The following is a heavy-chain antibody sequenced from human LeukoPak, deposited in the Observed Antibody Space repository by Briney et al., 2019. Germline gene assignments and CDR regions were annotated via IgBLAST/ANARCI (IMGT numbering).Heavy chain of an antibody. V-gene: IGHV4-59*11. D-gene: IGHD3-3*01. CDR3: ARAGEGYDFWSGYYLGWFDP. CDR1: GGSISSHY. CDR2: IYYSGST. J-gene: IGHJ5*02. Sequence: SETLSLTCTVSGGSISSHYWSWIRQPPGKGLEWIGYIYYSGSTNYNPSLKSRVTISVDTSKNQFSLKLSSATAADTAVYYCARAGEGYDFWSGYYLGWFDPWGQGTLVTVSS.